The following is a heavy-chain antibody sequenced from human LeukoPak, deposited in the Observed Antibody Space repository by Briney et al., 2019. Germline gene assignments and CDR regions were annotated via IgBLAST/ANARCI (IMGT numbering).Heavy chain of an antibody. J-gene: IGHJ6*03. D-gene: IGHD4-17*01. CDR1: GFIFRSYE. V-gene: IGHV3-48*03. CDR2: ISSSGSTI. Sequence: GGSLRLSCAASGFIFRSYEMNWVRQAPGKGLEWVSYISSSGSTIYYADSVKGRFTLSRDNAKNSLYLEMNSLRVDDTAVYYCARQADGDSVSQYYYYMDVWGKGTTVTISS. CDR3: ARQADGDSVSQYYYYMDV.